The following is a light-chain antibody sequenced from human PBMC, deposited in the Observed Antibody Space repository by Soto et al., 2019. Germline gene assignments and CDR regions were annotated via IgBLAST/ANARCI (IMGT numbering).Light chain of an antibody. V-gene: IGLV2-8*01. J-gene: IGLJ2*01. CDR1: SSDVGGYNY. Sequence: QSALTQPPSASGSPGQSVTISCTGTSSDVGGYNYVSWYQQHPGKAPKLMIYEVSKRPSGVPDRFSGSKSGNTASLTVSGLQAEDEAAYYCSSYAGSNIRPYVVFGGGTKLTVL. CDR2: EVS. CDR3: SSYAGSNIRPYVV.